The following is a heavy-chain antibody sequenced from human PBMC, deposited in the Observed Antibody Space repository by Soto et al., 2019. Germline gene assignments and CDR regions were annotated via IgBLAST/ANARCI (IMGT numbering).Heavy chain of an antibody. Sequence: GGSLRLSCAASGFTFSSYAMSWVRQAPGKGLEWVSAISGSGGSTYYADSVKGRFTISRDNSKNTLYLQMNSLRAEDTAVYYCAKPYPPGFWELLRNNWFDPWGQGTLVTVSS. CDR2: ISGSGGST. CDR1: GFTFSSYA. V-gene: IGHV3-23*01. CDR3: AKPYPPGFWELLRNNWFDP. J-gene: IGHJ5*02. D-gene: IGHD3-10*01.